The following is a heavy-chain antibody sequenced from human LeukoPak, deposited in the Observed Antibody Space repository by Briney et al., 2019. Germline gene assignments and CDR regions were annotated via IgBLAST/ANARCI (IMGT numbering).Heavy chain of an antibody. CDR3: TTGIDDEGGY. CDR1: GFTYSNVW. D-gene: IGHD3-3*02. CDR2: IKTNAEGGTL. J-gene: IGHJ4*02. Sequence: KPGGSLRLSCAASGFTYSNVWMNWVRQAPGKGLEWVGRIKTNAEGGTLDYTAPVKGRFTVSRDDSKNTLYLQMDSLEVEDTGMYYCTTGIDDEGGYWGQGTLVTVSS. V-gene: IGHV3-15*07.